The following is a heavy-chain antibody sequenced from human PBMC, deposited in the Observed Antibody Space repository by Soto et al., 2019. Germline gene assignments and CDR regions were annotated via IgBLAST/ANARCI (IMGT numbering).Heavy chain of an antibody. V-gene: IGHV3-30-3*01. CDR2: ISYDGSNK. CDR1: GFTFSSYA. Sequence: GGSLRLSCAASGFTFSSYAMHWVRQAPGKGLEWVAVISYDGSNKYYADSVKGRFTISRDNSKDTLYLQMNSLRAEDTAVYYCAREAAAGTGDAFDIWGQGTMVTVS. J-gene: IGHJ3*02. D-gene: IGHD6-13*01. CDR3: AREAAAGTGDAFDI.